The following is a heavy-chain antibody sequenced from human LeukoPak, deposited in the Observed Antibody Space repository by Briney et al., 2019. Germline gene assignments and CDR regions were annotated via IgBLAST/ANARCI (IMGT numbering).Heavy chain of an antibody. CDR1: GYTFTSYG. Sequence: ASVKVSCKASGYTFTSYGISWVRQAPGQGLEWMGWISAYNGNTNYAQKLQGRVTMTTDTSTSTAYMELRSLRSDDTAVYYCARDPDPRLRFLESYYYGMDVWGQGTTVTVSS. J-gene: IGHJ6*02. V-gene: IGHV1-18*01. CDR2: ISAYNGNT. D-gene: IGHD3-3*01. CDR3: ARDPDPRLRFLESYYYGMDV.